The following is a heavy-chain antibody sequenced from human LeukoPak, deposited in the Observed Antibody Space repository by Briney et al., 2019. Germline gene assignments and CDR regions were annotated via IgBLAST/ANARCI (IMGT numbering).Heavy chain of an antibody. Sequence: ASVKVSCKASGFTFTDYYMHWVRQAPGQGLEWMGWSNPNSGATRYAQKFQGRVTMTRDTYISTAYMELSRLTSDDPDVYYCARPAYCGGDCYYQFDSWGQGALVTVSS. J-gene: IGHJ4*02. CDR2: SNPNSGAT. CDR3: ARPAYCGGDCYYQFDS. V-gene: IGHV1-2*02. D-gene: IGHD2-21*02. CDR1: GFTFTDYY.